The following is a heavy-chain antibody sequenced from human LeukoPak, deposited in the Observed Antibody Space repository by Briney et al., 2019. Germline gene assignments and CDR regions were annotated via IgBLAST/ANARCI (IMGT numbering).Heavy chain of an antibody. CDR2: ISGSGGST. D-gene: IGHD1-26*01. CDR3: AKGTWELLRFYDY. Sequence: GGSLRLSCAASGFTFSSYSMNWVRQAPGKGLEWVSAISGSGGSTYYADSVKGRFTISRDNSKNTLYLQMNSLRAEDTAVYYCAKGTWELLRFYDYWGQGTLVTVSS. CDR1: GFTFSSYS. V-gene: IGHV3-23*01. J-gene: IGHJ4*02.